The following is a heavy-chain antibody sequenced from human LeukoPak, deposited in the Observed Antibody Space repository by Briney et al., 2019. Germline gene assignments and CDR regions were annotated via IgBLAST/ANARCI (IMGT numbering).Heavy chain of an antibody. V-gene: IGHV1-3*01. CDR1: GYTFTSYA. CDR3: ARADYYFDWLQFDY. CDR2: INAGNGNT. J-gene: IGHJ4*02. D-gene: IGHD3-9*01. Sequence: ASVTVSCTASGYTFTSYAMHWVRQAPGQRLEWMGWINAGNGNTKYSQKFQGRVTITRDTSASTAYMELSSLRSEDTAVYYCARADYYFDWLQFDYWGQGTLVTVSS.